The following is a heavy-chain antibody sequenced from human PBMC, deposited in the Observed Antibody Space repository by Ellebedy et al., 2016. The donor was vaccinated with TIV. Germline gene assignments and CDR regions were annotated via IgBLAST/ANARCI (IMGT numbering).Heavy chain of an antibody. CDR1: GFSFTNYG. V-gene: IGHV3-33*01. CDR2: IWYDGVNI. Sequence: GESLKISCVASGFSFTNYGMHWVRQAPGKGLERVAVIWYDGVNIFYADSVKGRFTISRDISKNILYLQMDSLRAEDTAMYYCARDLDLSENSGYLGHWGQGTLVTVSS. J-gene: IGHJ5*02. CDR3: ARDLDLSENSGYLGH. D-gene: IGHD3-22*01.